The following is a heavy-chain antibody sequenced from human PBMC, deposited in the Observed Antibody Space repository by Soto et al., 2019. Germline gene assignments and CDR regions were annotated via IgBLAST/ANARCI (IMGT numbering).Heavy chain of an antibody. CDR1: GGSIRSGGYN. D-gene: IGHD2-2*01. Sequence: SETLSLTCTVSGGSIRSGGYNWSWIRQLPGKGLEWIGYIFHTGNTYYNPSLKSRVTISVDTSQNQFSLRLSSVTAADTALYYCARLVVVAPVANAWGQGTLVTVSS. V-gene: IGHV4-31*03. CDR3: ARLVVVAPVANA. CDR2: IFHTGNT. J-gene: IGHJ5*02.